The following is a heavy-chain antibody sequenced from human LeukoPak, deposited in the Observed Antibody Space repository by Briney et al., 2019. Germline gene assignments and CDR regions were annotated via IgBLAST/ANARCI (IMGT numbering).Heavy chain of an antibody. CDR1: GGSISSSTYY. Sequence: PSETLSLTCTVSGGSISSSTYYWGWIRQSPGKGLEWIGSVHYSGGSYYNPSLKSRVTISLNTSKNQFSLKLSSVTAADTAVYYCARGGQGAAGNWFDPWGQGTLVTVSS. D-gene: IGHD6-13*01. CDR3: ARGGQGAAGNWFDP. J-gene: IGHJ5*02. V-gene: IGHV4-39*07. CDR2: VHYSGGS.